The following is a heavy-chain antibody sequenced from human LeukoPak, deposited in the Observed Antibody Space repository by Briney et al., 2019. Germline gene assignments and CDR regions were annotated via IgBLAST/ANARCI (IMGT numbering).Heavy chain of an antibody. J-gene: IGHJ4*02. D-gene: IGHD5-18*01. Sequence: ASVKVSCKASGYTFTSYGISWVRQAPGQGLEWMGWISAYNGNTNYAQKLQGRVTITADKSTSTAYMELSSLRSEDTAVYYCASASDGYSYGYSFDYWGQGTLVTVSS. CDR3: ASASDGYSYGYSFDY. CDR2: ISAYNGNT. V-gene: IGHV1-18*01. CDR1: GYTFTSYG.